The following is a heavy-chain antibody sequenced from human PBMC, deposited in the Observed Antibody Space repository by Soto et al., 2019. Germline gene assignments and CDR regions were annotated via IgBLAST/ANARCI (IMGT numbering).Heavy chain of an antibody. CDR1: GYSFTSYW. Sequence: PGGSLTISWRGSGYSFTSYWISWVRQMPGKGLEWMGRIDPSDSYTNYSPSFQGHVTSSADKSISTAYLQWSSLKASATAMYYCARQYSSGWYQVYYYYGMDVWGQGTTVTVSS. CDR3: ARQYSSGWYQVYYYYGMDV. V-gene: IGHV5-10-1*01. CDR2: IDPSDSYT. D-gene: IGHD6-19*01. J-gene: IGHJ6*02.